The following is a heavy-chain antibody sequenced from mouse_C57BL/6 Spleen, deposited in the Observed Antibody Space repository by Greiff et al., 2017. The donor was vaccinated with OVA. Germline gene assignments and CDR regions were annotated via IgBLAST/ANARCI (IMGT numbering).Heavy chain of an antibody. J-gene: IGHJ2*01. Sequence: QVQLQQSGPELVKPGASVKISCKASGYSFTSYYIHWVKQRPGQGLEWIGWIYPGSGNTKYNEKFKGKATLTADTSSSTAYMQLSSLTSEDSAVDYCARVVTTGTAFDYWGQGTTLTVSS. D-gene: IGHD2-2*01. V-gene: IGHV1-66*01. CDR2: IYPGSGNT. CDR3: ARVVTTGTAFDY. CDR1: GYSFTSYY.